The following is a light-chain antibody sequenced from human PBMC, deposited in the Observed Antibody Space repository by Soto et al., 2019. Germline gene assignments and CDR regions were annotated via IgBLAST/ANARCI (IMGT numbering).Light chain of an antibody. V-gene: IGLV2-14*01. CDR2: GVS. Sequence: QSSLTYPGSVSLSPGQSVTISGTGTSSDVGSYNFVSWYRQLPGEAPKLILYGVSDRASGVSDRFSGSKSGDTASLTVSGLQAEDEADYYCSSSTSTRTYVFGTGTKVTVL. CDR1: SSDVGSYNF. J-gene: IGLJ1*01. CDR3: SSSTSTRTYV.